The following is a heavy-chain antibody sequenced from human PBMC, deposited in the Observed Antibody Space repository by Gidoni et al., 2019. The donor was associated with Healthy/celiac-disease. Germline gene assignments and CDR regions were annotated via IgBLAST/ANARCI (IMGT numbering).Heavy chain of an antibody. D-gene: IGHD2-15*01. V-gene: IGHV4-34*01. CDR2: INHSGST. J-gene: IGHJ6*03. Sequence: IRQPPGKGLEWIGEINHSGSTNYNPSLKSRVTRSVDTSKNQFSLKLSSVTAADTAVYYCARGRIEIVVVVAATRNYYYYYYMDVWGKGTTVTVSS. CDR3: ARGRIEIVVVVAATRNYYYYYYMDV.